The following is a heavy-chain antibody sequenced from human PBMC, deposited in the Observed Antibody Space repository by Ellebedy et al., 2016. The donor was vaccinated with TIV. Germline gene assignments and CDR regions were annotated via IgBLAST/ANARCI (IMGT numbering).Heavy chain of an antibody. V-gene: IGHV4-39*07. CDR3: AADRSISWYFY. J-gene: IGHJ4*02. D-gene: IGHD2-2*01. CDR1: GDSISSRNLY. Sequence: MPSETLSLTCTVSGDSISSRNLYWGWIRQAPGKGLQWIGSIYSSWNTYYNPSLASRVTMSIDTSKNQFSLKLTAVTAADTAVYYCAADRSISWYFYWGQGTLVTVSS. CDR2: IYSSWNT.